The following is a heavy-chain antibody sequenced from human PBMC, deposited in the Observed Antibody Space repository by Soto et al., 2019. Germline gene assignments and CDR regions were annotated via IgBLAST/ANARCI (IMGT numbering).Heavy chain of an antibody. CDR2: ISAYNGNT. CDR3: AKVYSGGWSVDYYYYYGMDV. CDR1: GYTFTSYG. D-gene: IGHD6-19*01. Sequence: PSVKVSCKASGYTFTSYGISWVRQAPGQGLEWMGWISAYNGNTNYAQKLQGRVTMTTDTSTSTAYMELRSLRSDDTAVYYCAKVYSGGWSVDYYYYYGMDVWGQGTTVTVSS. J-gene: IGHJ6*02. V-gene: IGHV1-18*01.